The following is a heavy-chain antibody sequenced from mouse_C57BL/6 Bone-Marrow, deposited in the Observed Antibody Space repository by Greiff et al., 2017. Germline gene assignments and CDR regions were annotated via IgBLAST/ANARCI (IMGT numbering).Heavy chain of an antibody. Sequence: EVHLVESGGDLVKPGGSLKLSCAASGFTFSSYGMSWVRQTPDKRLEWVATISSGGSYTYYPDSVKGRFTIYRDNAKNTLYLQMSSLKSEDTAMYYCARLGYGSEAMDYWGQGTSVTVSS. D-gene: IGHD1-1*01. CDR3: ARLGYGSEAMDY. V-gene: IGHV5-6*01. J-gene: IGHJ4*01. CDR1: GFTFSSYG. CDR2: ISSGGSYT.